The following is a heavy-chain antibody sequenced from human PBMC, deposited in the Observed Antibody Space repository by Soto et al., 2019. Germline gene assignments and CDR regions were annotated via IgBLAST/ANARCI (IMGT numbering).Heavy chain of an antibody. J-gene: IGHJ1*01. CDR3: ARALRYYYDSSGYLGAEYFQH. Sequence: LRLSCAASGFTFSDYYMSWIRQAPGKGLEWVSYISSSGSTIYYADSVKGRFTISRDNAKNSLYLQMNSLRAEDTAVYYCARALRYYYDSSGYLGAEYFQHWGQGTLVTVSS. D-gene: IGHD3-22*01. V-gene: IGHV3-11*01. CDR1: GFTFSDYY. CDR2: ISSSGSTI.